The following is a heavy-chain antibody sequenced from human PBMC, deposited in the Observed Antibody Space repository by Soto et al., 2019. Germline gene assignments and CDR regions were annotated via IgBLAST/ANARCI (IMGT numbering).Heavy chain of an antibody. D-gene: IGHD3-10*01. J-gene: IGHJ5*02. CDR3: ARASMVRGIIGWFDP. CDR2: LSDDGSNR. CDR1: GFNFSSSA. Sequence: QVQLVESGGGVVQPGRSLRLSCAASGFNFSSSAMYWVRQAPGKGLEWMAVLSDDGSNRYYADSVRGRFTISRDNSKNTLYLQMNSLSADDTAVYYCARASMVRGIIGWFDPWGQGTLVTVSS. V-gene: IGHV3-30-3*01.